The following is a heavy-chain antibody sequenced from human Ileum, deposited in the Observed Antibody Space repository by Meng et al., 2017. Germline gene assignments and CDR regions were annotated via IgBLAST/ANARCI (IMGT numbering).Heavy chain of an antibody. J-gene: IGHJ4*02. CDR2: MNLGGSP. V-gene: IGHV4-4*02. CDR3: AHIFDS. CDR1: GRSISSSDW. Sequence: QVALEESGPGLGDPSGTLSLTCAGSGRSISSSDWWSWVRQPPGKGLEWIAEMNLGGSPNYNPSLKSRVTMSVDKSNDHLSLQLTSVTAADTAVYYCAHIFDSWGQGTLVTVSS.